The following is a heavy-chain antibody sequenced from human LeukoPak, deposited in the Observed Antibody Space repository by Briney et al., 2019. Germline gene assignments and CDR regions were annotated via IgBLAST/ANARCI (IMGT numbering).Heavy chain of an antibody. V-gene: IGHV5-51*01. J-gene: IGHJ4*02. CDR3: ARFGSSSNDYGDGLVLY. CDR2: IYPGDSDT. Sequence: GESLKISCKGSGYCFTSYWIGWARQMPGKGLEWMGIIYPGDSDTRYSPSFQGQVTISADKSISTAYLQWSSLKASDTAMYYCARFGSSSNDYGDGLVLYWGQGTLVTVSS. CDR1: GYCFTSYW. D-gene: IGHD4-17*01.